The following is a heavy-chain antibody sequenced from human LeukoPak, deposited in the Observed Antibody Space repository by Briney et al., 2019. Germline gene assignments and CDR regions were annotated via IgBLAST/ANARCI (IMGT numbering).Heavy chain of an antibody. CDR2: INTNTGNP. D-gene: IGHD6-19*01. CDR1: GYTFTSYA. Sequence: ASVKVSCKASGYTFTSYAMNWVRQAPGQGLEWMGWINTNTGNPTYAQGFTGRFVFSLDTSVSTAYLQISSLKAEDTAVYYCAREMSPYAVAGTNFDYWGQGTLVTVSS. J-gene: IGHJ4*02. CDR3: AREMSPYAVAGTNFDY. V-gene: IGHV7-4-1*02.